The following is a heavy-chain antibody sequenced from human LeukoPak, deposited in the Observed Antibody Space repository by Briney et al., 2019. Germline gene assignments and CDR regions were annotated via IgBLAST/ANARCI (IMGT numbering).Heavy chain of an antibody. D-gene: IGHD3-10*01. J-gene: IGHJ4*02. CDR3: VKGKIDGSGSYLHY. CDR1: GFTFSSYA. Sequence: PGGSLRLSCSASGFTFSSYATHWVRQAPGKGLEYVSAISSNGGSTYYADSVKGRFTISRDNSKNTLYLQMSSLRAEDTAVYYCVKGKIDGSGSYLHYWGQGTLVTVSS. V-gene: IGHV3-64D*09. CDR2: ISSNGGST.